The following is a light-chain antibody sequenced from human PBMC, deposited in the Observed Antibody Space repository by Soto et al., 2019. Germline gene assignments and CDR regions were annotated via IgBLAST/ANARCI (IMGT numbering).Light chain of an antibody. V-gene: IGKV1-5*01. CDR1: QSISSW. Sequence: DIQMTQSPSTLSASVGDRVTITCLASQSISSWLAWYQQKPGKAPKLLIYDASSLESGVPSRFSASGSGTEFTLTISSLQPDDFATYYCQQYNSWWTFGQGSTVDI. J-gene: IGKJ1*01. CDR3: QQYNSWWT. CDR2: DAS.